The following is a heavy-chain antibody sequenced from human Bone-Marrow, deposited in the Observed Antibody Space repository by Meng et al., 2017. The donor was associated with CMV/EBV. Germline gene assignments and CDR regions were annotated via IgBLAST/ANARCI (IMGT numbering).Heavy chain of an antibody. CDR1: GLTFSSYG. J-gene: IGHJ3*01. Sequence: GEYLKISCAASGLTFSSYGMHWVRQAPGKGLEWVSIIYSGDGDTFYVDSVKGRFTISRDDSKNTVSLQMDSLRADDTAVYYCAKGLIVARSDAFDFWGPGTTVTVSS. CDR3: AKGLIVARSDAFDF. V-gene: IGHV3-23*03. CDR2: IYSGDGDT. D-gene: IGHD6-6*01.